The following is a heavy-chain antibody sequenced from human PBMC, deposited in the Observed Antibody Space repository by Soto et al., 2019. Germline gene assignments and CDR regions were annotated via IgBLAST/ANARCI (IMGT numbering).Heavy chain of an antibody. D-gene: IGHD6-6*01. CDR3: ARRVLSSGVYGMDV. V-gene: IGHV5-10-1*01. CDR2: IDPSDSYT. CDR1: GYSFTSYW. J-gene: IGHJ6*02. Sequence: PGESLKISCKGSGYSFTSYWISWVRQMPGKGLEWMGRIDPSDSYTNYSPSFQGHVTISADKSVSTVYLQCSILKASDTAMYYCARRVLSSGVYGMDVWGQGTTVTV.